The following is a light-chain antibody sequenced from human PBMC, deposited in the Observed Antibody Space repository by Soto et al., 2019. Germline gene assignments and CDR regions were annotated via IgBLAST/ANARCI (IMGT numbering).Light chain of an antibody. J-gene: IGKJ2*01. Sequence: AIRMTQPPSSLSASTGDRVTITRRASQGISSYLAWYQQKPGKAPKLLIYAASTLQSGVPSRFSGSGSGTDFTLTISCLQSEDFATYYCQQYYSYPRTSGQGTKVDIK. CDR3: QQYYSYPRT. V-gene: IGKV1-8*01. CDR1: QGISSY. CDR2: AAS.